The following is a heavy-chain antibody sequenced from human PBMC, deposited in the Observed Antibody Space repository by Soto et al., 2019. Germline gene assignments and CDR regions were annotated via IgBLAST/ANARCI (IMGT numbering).Heavy chain of an antibody. CDR3: ARDLEYSNSIWFDP. J-gene: IGHJ5*02. V-gene: IGHV3-74*01. D-gene: IGHD4-4*01. Sequence: GGSLRLSCAASGFTSGFAFTNHWMHWVRQAPGKGLVWVSRINNDGSITDYADSVKGRFTISRDNPKNTLSLQMNSLRAEDTAVYYCARDLEYSNSIWFDPWGQGTLVTVSS. CDR1: GFAFTNHW. CDR2: INNDGSIT.